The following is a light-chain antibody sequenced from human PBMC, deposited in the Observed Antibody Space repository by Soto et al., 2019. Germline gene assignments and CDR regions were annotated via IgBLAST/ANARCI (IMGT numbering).Light chain of an antibody. V-gene: IGLV2-14*01. CDR2: EVN. CDR1: SSDIGAYDY. Sequence: QSALAQPASLSGSPGQSITISCTGTSSDIGAYDYVSWFQQHPGKAPKLMISEVNNRPSGVSNRFSGSKSGNTAYLTISGLQVEDEADYYCCSYAANSYVFGTGTKV. J-gene: IGLJ1*01. CDR3: CSYAANSYV.